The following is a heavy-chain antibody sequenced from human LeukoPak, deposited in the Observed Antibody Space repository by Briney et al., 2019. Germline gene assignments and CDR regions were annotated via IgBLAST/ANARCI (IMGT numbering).Heavy chain of an antibody. CDR2: INPNSGGT. CDR3: AKDNRWFGELLSNWFDP. Sequence: ASVKVSCKASGYTFTGYYMHWVRQAPGQGLEWMGWINPNSGGTNYAQKFQGRVTMTRDTSISTAYMELRTLRSDDTAVYYCAKDNRWFGELLSNWFDPWGQGTLVTVSS. D-gene: IGHD3-10*01. J-gene: IGHJ5*02. CDR1: GYTFTGYY. V-gene: IGHV1-2*02.